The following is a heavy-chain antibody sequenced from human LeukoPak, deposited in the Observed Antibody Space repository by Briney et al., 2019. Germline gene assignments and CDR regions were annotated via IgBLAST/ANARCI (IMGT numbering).Heavy chain of an antibody. CDR2: IYPGDSDA. D-gene: IGHD2-15*01. CDR3: ARHHRYCSGGSCYRRVGWFDP. J-gene: IGHJ5*02. CDR1: GYSFTSYW. V-gene: IGHV5-51*01. Sequence: GESLKISCKGSGYSFTSYWIGWVRQMPGKGLEWMGIIYPGDSDASYSPSFQGQVTISADKSISTAYLQWSSLKASDTAMYYCARHHRYCSGGSCYRRVGWFDPWGQGTLVTASS.